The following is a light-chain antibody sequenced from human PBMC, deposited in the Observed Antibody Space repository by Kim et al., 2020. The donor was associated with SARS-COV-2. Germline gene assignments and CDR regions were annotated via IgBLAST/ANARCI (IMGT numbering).Light chain of an antibody. Sequence: VSPCERATLSCSAIVDVGSSLAWYQQTPGQAPRRLSYGASTRATGIPARFSGSGSGTEFTLTISSLQSEDFAVYYCHQYDNWPRTFGQGTKVDIK. CDR2: GAS. CDR3: HQYDNWPRT. CDR1: VDVGSS. J-gene: IGKJ1*01. V-gene: IGKV3-15*01.